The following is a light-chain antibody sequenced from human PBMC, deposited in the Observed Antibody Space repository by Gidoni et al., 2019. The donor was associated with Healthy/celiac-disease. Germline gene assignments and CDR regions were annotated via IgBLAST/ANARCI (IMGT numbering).Light chain of an antibody. CDR2: DAS. CDR3: QQRSNWPLT. J-gene: IGKJ4*01. CDR1: QSVSSY. V-gene: IGKV3-11*01. Sequence: EIVLTQSPATLSLSPVERATLSCRASQSVSSYLAWYQQKPGQAPRLLIYDASNRATGIPARFSCSGSGTDFTLTISSLEPEDFAVYYCQQRSNWPLTFGGGTKVEIK.